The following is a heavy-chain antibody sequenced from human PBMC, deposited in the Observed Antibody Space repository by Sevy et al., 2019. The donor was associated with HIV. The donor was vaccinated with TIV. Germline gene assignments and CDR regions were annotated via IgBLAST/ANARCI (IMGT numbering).Heavy chain of an antibody. CDR1: DDSINSYY. Sequence: SETLSLTCSVSDDSINSYYWSWIRQPPGKGLEWIGYIYNNLGSIRYNPSLTSRVTLSVDTYKNHFSLNLTSLTAAEPAIYYCARGAVLIGTAATPVLDFWGMGSLVTVSS. CDR2: IYNNLGSI. D-gene: IGHD6-13*01. J-gene: IGHJ4*02. CDR3: ARGAVLIGTAATPVLDF. V-gene: IGHV4-59*08.